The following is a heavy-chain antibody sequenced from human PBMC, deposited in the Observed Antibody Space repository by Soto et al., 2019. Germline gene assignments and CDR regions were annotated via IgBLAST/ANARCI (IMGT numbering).Heavy chain of an antibody. D-gene: IGHD3-3*01. Sequence: SETLSLTCTVSGGSISSSSYYWGWIRQPPGKGLEWIGIIYYSGSTYYNPSLKSRVTISVDTSKNQFSLMLSSVTAADTAVYYCSRLKPLGGLRFLEWLGYGAFDIWGQGTMVTVSS. V-gene: IGHV4-39*01. CDR2: IYYSGST. J-gene: IGHJ3*02. CDR1: GGSISSSSYY. CDR3: SRLKPLGGLRFLEWLGYGAFDI.